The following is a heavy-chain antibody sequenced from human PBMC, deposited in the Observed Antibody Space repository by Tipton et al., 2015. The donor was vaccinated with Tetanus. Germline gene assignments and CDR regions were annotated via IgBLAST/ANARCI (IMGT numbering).Heavy chain of an antibody. D-gene: IGHD2-2*01. J-gene: IGHJ4*02. CDR1: GGSFSGYY. CDR3: ARESSTSSD. V-gene: IGHV4-34*01. Sequence: GLVKPSETLSLTCAVYGGSFSGYYWSWIRQPPGKGLEWIGEINHSGSTNYNPSLKSRVTISVDTSKNHFSLKLSSVTAADTAVYYCARESSTSSDWGQGTLVTVSS. CDR2: INHSGST.